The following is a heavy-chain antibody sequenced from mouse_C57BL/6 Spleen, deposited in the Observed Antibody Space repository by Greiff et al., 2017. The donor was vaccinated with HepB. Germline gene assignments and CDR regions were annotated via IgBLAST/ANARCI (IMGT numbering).Heavy chain of an antibody. CDR3: AREEYYYYGSIYAMDY. D-gene: IGHD1-1*01. Sequence: EVKLVESGGGLVKPGGSLKLSCAASGFTFSSYAMSWVRQTPEKRLEWVATISGGGIYTYYPDNVKGRFTISRDNAKNNLYLQMSHLKSEDTALYYCAREEYYYYGSIYAMDYWGQGTSVTVSS. V-gene: IGHV5-4*01. CDR2: ISGGGIYT. J-gene: IGHJ4*01. CDR1: GFTFSSYA.